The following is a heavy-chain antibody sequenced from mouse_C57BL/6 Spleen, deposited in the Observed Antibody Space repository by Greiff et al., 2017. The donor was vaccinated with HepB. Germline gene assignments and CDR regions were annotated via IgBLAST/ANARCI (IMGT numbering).Heavy chain of an antibody. Sequence: QVQLQQPGAELVMPGASVKLSCKASGYTFTSYWMHWVKQRPGQGLEWIGEIDPSDSYTNYNQKFKGKSTLTVDKSSSTAYMQLSSLTYEDSAVYYGASKGAFITAVVALDWYFDVWGTGTTVTVSS. J-gene: IGHJ1*03. D-gene: IGHD1-1*01. V-gene: IGHV1-69*01. CDR1: GYTFTSYW. CDR2: IDPSDSYT. CDR3: ASKGAFITAVVALDWYFDV.